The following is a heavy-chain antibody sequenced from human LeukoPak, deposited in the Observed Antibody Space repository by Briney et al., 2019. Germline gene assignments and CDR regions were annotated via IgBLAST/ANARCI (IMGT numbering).Heavy chain of an antibody. CDR1: GGSISSGDYY. J-gene: IGHJ1*01. CDR3: ARVVRITQYFQH. Sequence: NPSQTLSLTCTVSGGSISSGDYYWSWIRQPPGKGLEWIGYIYYSGSTYYNPSLKSRVTISVDTSKNQFSLKLSSVTAADTAVYYCARVVRITQYFQHWGQGTLVTVSS. D-gene: IGHD3-10*01. V-gene: IGHV4-30-4*08. CDR2: IYYSGST.